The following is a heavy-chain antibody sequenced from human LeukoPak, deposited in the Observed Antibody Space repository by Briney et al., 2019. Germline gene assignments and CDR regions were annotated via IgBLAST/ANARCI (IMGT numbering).Heavy chain of an antibody. D-gene: IGHD3-16*01. Sequence: GGSLRLSCAASGFTFSSYSMNWVRQAPGKGLEWVSSISSSSSYIYYADPVKGRFTISRDNAKNSLYLQMNSLRAEDTAVYYCARGMRGDWFDPWGQGTLVTVSS. V-gene: IGHV3-21*01. CDR2: ISSSSSYI. CDR3: ARGMRGDWFDP. CDR1: GFTFSSYS. J-gene: IGHJ5*02.